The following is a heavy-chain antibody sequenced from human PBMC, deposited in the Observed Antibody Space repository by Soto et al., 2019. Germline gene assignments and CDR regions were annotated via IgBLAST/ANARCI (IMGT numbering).Heavy chain of an antibody. CDR2: INRDGSST. D-gene: IGHD5-12*01. CDR3: ARDRWVEMATIKLTSYLAN. CDR1: GFTFSNYW. Sequence: EVQLVESGGGLVQPGGSLRLSCAASGFTFSNYWIHWVRQVPGKGLVWVSYINRDGSSTSYADSVKGRFTISRANAKNTVYLQMTNLIAEDTDMYFCARDRWVEMATIKLTSYLANLGQGTLVTGSS. V-gene: IGHV3-74*01. J-gene: IGHJ4*02.